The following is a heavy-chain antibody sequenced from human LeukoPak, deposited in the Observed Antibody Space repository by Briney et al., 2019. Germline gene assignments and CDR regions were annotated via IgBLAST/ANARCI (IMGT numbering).Heavy chain of an antibody. CDR3: AKDFYDSSGYPWGSYYYYYGMDV. CDR1: GFTFSSYG. Sequence: GGSLRLSCAASGFTFSSYGMYWVRQAPGKGLEWVAVISYDGSNKNYPDSVKGRFTISRDNSKNTVDLQMNSLRAEDTAVYYCAKDFYDSSGYPWGSYYYYYGMDVWGQGTTVTVSS. CDR2: ISYDGSNK. V-gene: IGHV3-30*18. D-gene: IGHD3-22*01. J-gene: IGHJ6*02.